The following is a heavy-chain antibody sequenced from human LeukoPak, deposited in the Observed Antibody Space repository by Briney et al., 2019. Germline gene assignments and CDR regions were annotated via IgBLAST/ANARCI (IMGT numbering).Heavy chain of an antibody. J-gene: IGHJ4*02. CDR3: ARDGDCSSTSCYPYYYFDY. CDR1: GFTFSSYV. D-gene: IGHD2-2*01. V-gene: IGHV3-48*03. CDR2: ISSSGSTI. Sequence: PGGSLRLSCAASGFTFSSYVMNWVRQAPGKGLEWVSYISSSGSTIYYADSVKGRFTISRDNAKNSLYLQMNSLGAEDTAVYYCARDGDCSSTSCYPYYYFDYWGQGTLVTVSS.